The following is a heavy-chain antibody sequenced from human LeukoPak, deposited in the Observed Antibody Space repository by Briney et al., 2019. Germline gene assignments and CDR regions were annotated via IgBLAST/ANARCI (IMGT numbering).Heavy chain of an antibody. D-gene: IGHD7-27*01. CDR2: IYYSGST. CDR3: ARSLPGAASYYYYYYMDV. CDR1: GGSLSSSNY. V-gene: IGHV4-39*07. Sequence: SETLSLTCTVSGGSLSSSNYWGWIRQPPGKGLEWIGSIYYSGSTYYNPSLKSRVTISVDTSKNQFSLKLSSVTAADTAVYYCARSLPGAASYYYYYYMDVWGKGTTVTVSS. J-gene: IGHJ6*03.